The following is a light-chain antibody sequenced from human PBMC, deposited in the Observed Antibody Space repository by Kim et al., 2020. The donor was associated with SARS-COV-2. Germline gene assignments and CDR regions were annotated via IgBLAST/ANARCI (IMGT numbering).Light chain of an antibody. CDR1: KGITKN. CDR2: AAS. V-gene: IGKV1-27*01. J-gene: IGKJ1*01. CDR3: QKYNGAPWT. Sequence: ASVGARFTIPSRASKGITKNLAWYHQKPGNAPNPLIFAASALQSGVPTRFSGRGSGTDFPLTISSLQPKDVATYYCQKYNGAPWTFGQGTKVEI.